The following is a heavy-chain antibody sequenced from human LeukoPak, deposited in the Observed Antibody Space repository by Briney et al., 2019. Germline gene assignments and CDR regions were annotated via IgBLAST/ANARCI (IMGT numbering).Heavy chain of an antibody. J-gene: IGHJ6*02. D-gene: IGHD3-9*01. V-gene: IGHV3-15*01. CDR1: GFTFSNAW. Sequence: GGSLRLSCAASGFTFSNAWMSWVRQAPGKGLEWVGRIKSKTDGGTIDYAAPVKGIFTISRDDSKNTLYLQMNSLKTEDTAVYYCTTVGGDWLLYYYGMDVWGQGTTVTVSS. CDR3: TTVGGDWLLYYYGMDV. CDR2: IKSKTDGGTI.